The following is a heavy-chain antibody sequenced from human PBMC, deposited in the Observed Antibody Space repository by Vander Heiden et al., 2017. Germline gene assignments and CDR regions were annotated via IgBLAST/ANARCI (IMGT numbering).Heavy chain of an antibody. CDR3: AKDRIIFDYDSSGPNFDY. V-gene: IGHV3-9*01. CDR2: ISWNSGSI. D-gene: IGHD3-22*01. Sequence: EVQLVESGGGLVQPGRSLRLSCAASGFTFDAYAMHWVRQAPGKGLEWVSGISWNSGSIGYAASVKGRVTISRDNAKNSLYRQMHSLRAEETALYYCAKDRIIFDYDSSGPNFDYCVQGTMVTVCS. J-gene: IGHJ4*02. CDR1: GFTFDAYA.